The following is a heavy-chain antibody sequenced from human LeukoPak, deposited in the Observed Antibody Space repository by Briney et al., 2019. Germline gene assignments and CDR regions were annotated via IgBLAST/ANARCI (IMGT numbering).Heavy chain of an antibody. Sequence: ASVKVSCKASGYTFTSYYMHWVRQAPGQGLEWMGIINPSGGSTSYAQKFQGRVTMTRDTSTSTVYMELSSLRSEDTAVYYCARAMVRGVTISPFDYWGQGTLVTVSS. J-gene: IGHJ4*02. CDR1: GYTFTSYY. CDR2: INPSGGST. D-gene: IGHD3-10*01. V-gene: IGHV1-46*01. CDR3: ARAMVRGVTISPFDY.